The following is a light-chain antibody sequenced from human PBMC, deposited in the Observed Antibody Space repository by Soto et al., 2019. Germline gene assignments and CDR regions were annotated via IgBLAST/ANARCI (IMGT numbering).Light chain of an antibody. J-gene: IGKJ1*01. CDR2: DAS. CDR3: QHYNNYSPT. CDR1: QSSSRW. Sequence: DIQMSQSRSTLSASVGDRVTITCRASQSSSRWLAWYQQKPGKAPKLLIYDASTVEGGVPSRFSGSGSGTEFTLTVSSLQPDDFATYYCQHYNNYSPTFGQGTKVEVK. V-gene: IGKV1-5*01.